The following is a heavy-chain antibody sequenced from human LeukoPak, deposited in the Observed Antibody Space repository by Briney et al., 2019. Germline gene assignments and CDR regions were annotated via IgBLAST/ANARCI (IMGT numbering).Heavy chain of an antibody. CDR1: GGTFSSYA. J-gene: IGHJ6*02. D-gene: IGHD2-2*02. Sequence: ASVKVSCKASGGTFSSYAISWVRQAPGQGLEWMGGIIPIFGTADYAQKFQGRVTITADESTSTAYMELSSLRSEDTAVYYRARDDCSSTSCYTGGYYYYGMDVWGQGTTVTVSS. CDR3: ARDDCSSTSCYTGGYYYYGMDV. V-gene: IGHV1-69*13. CDR2: IIPIFGTA.